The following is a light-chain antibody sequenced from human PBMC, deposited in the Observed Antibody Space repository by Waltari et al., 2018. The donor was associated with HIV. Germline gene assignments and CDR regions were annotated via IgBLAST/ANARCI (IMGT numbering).Light chain of an antibody. CDR3: AAWDDSLNAVL. Sequence: QSVVTQPPSVSGTPGQRVTISCSGSDSNIGSNIVSWYQQLPETASKLLIFRNDRRPSGIPDRFSASKSGASASLAISGLRSDDDGDYYCAAWDDSLNAVLFGGGTKLTVL. J-gene: IGLJ2*01. CDR1: DSNIGSNI. V-gene: IGLV1-44*01. CDR2: RND.